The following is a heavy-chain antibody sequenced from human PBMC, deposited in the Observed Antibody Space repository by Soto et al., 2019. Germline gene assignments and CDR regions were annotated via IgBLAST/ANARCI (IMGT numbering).Heavy chain of an antibody. D-gene: IGHD6-13*01. CDR1: GDSINNYY. Sequence: SETLSLTCTVSGDSINNYYWSWIRQPPGKRLEWIGYIYYTGSTTYNPSLESRVTMSVDTSKNQFYLKLSSVNAADTAVYYCAKYRRTEAEGFTLDYWGRGTLVTVSS. J-gene: IGHJ4*02. CDR2: IYYTGST. CDR3: AKYRRTEAEGFTLDY. V-gene: IGHV4-59*01.